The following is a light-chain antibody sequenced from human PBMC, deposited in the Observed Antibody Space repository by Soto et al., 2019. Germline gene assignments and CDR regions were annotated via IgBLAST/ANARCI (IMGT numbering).Light chain of an antibody. CDR1: HGVGNN. J-gene: IGKJ1*01. CDR3: QQYGRATSWT. Sequence: EVGFTRWPTTVRVSPGERATLSCSASHGVGNNLAWYQHKPGQAARLLIFDASRRATGIPDRFSGSGSGRDFTLTISRLEPEDFGVYFCQQYGRATSWTFGQGTKVDIK. V-gene: IGKV3-20*01. CDR2: DAS.